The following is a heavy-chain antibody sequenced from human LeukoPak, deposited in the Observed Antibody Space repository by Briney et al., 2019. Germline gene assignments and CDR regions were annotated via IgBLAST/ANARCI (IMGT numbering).Heavy chain of an antibody. V-gene: IGHV1-2*02. CDR3: ARAISGGSPITASDY. CDR2: IKANSDCT. CDR1: GYTFTGYY. D-gene: IGHD2-15*01. Sequence: SVKVSCKASGYTFTGYYMHWVRQAPGQGLEWMGWIKANSDCTNFAQNFQGRVTMTSDTSISTAYMELSRLRSDDTAIYYCARAISGGSPITASDYWGQGTLVTVSS. J-gene: IGHJ4*02.